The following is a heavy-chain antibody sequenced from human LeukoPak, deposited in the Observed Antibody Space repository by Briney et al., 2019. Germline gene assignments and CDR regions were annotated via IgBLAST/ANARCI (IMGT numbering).Heavy chain of an antibody. CDR3: AKNDPIVGATYFDY. D-gene: IGHD1-26*01. V-gene: IGHV3-23*01. J-gene: IGHJ4*02. Sequence: GGSLRLSCAASGLTFSTYAITWVRQAPGKGLEWVSTISGSGGTTYYADSVKGRFTISRDNSRNTLYLQLNSLRAEDTAVYYCAKNDPIVGATYFDYWGQGTLVTVSS. CDR1: GLTFSTYA. CDR2: ISGSGGTT.